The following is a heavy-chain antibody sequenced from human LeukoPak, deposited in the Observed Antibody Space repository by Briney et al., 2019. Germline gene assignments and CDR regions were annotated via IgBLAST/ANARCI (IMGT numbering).Heavy chain of an antibody. CDR2: ISYDGSNK. D-gene: IGHD6-13*01. Sequence: PGRSLRLSCAASGFTFSSYAMHWVRQAPGKGLEWVAVISYDGSNKYYADSVNGRFTISRDNSKNTLYLQMNSLRAEDTAVYYCARDRGAAAEDYYGMDVWGQGTTVTVSS. CDR1: GFTFSSYA. V-gene: IGHV3-30-3*01. J-gene: IGHJ6*02. CDR3: ARDRGAAAEDYYGMDV.